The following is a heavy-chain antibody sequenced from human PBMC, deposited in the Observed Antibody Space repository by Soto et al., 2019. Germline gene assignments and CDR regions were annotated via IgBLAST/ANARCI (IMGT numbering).Heavy chain of an antibody. CDR1: GGTFSSYA. V-gene: IGHV1-69*13. J-gene: IGHJ6*02. CDR2: IIPIFGTA. Sequence: GASVKVSCKASGGTFSSYAISWVRQAPGQGLEWMGGIIPIFGTANYAQKFQGRVTITADESTSTAYMELSSLRSEDTAVYYCARGLAAASAIKYYYYYYGMDVWGQGTTVTVS. CDR3: ARGLAAASAIKYYYYYYGMDV. D-gene: IGHD6-13*01.